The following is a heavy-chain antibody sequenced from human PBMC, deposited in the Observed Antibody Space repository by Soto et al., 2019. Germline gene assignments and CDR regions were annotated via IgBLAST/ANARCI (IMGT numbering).Heavy chain of an antibody. J-gene: IGHJ6*02. D-gene: IGHD3-10*01. CDR3: ARSIVRGLFPTTHYYYYYGMDV. CDR2: INHSGST. CDR1: GGSFSGYY. Sequence: SETLSLTCAVYGGSFSGYYWSWIRQPPGKGLEWIGEINHSGSTNYNPSLKSRVTISVDTSKNQFSLKLSSVTAADTAVYYCARSIVRGLFPTTHYYYYYGMDVWGQGTTGTVSS. V-gene: IGHV4-34*01.